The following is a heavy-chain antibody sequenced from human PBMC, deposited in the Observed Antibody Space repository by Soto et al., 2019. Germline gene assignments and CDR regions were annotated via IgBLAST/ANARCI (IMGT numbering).Heavy chain of an antibody. Sequence: GGSLRLSCEGSGFFFSDYGMHWFRQAPGKGLEWVAVISYDGTNKYYGDSAKGRFTIARDNSRNTLYLEMNSLSEEDTAVYYCSKDAGGTTPHGPSLGAWYFYYGMDVWGPGTTVTVSS. J-gene: IGHJ6*02. D-gene: IGHD3-16*01. V-gene: IGHV3-30*18. CDR2: ISYDGTNK. CDR3: SKDAGGTTPHGPSLGAWYFYYGMDV. CDR1: GFFFSDYG.